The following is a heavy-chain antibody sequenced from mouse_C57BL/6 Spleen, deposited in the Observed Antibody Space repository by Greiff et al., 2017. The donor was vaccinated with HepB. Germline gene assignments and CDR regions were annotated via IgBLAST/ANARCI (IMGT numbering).Heavy chain of an antibody. J-gene: IGHJ4*01. CDR3: ARDYYGSSYDSLYAMDY. CDR2: IYPRSGNT. D-gene: IGHD1-1*01. CDR1: GYTFTSYG. V-gene: IGHV1-81*01. Sequence: VKLMESGAELARPGASVKLSCKASGYTFTSYGISWVKQRTGQGLEWIGEIYPRSGNTYYNEKFKGKATLTADKSSSTAYMELRSLTSEDSAVYFCARDYYGSSYDSLYAMDYWGQGTSVTVSS.